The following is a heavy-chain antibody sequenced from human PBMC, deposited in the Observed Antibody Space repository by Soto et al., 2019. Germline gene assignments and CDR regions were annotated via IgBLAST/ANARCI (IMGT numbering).Heavy chain of an antibody. CDR1: GFTVSNNY. CDR3: GAHAGGGGY. Sequence: EVQLVESGGGLIQPGGSLRLSCAVSGFTVSNNYMSWVRQAPGKGLEGVSVIYSGGYTAYGDSVKGRFTISRDNSKKTLYFKIDGLGAEDTAGYYGGAHAGGGGYWGQGTLVTVSS. V-gene: IGHV3-53*01. J-gene: IGHJ4*02. CDR2: IYSGGYT. D-gene: IGHD3-10*01.